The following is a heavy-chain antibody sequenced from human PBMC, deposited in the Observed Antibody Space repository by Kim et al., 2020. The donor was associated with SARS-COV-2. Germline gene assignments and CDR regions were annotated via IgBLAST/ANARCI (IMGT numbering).Heavy chain of an antibody. D-gene: IGHD6-19*01. CDR2: INQSGSEK. CDR1: GFTFSSHR. V-gene: IGHV3-7*01. Sequence: GGSLRLSCAASGFTFSSHRMNWVRQAPGKGLEWVSNINQSGSEKNYVDSVKGRFTISRDNAKNSLYLHMNSLRAEDTAVYYCARDLTSSWSGLFYYWEQG. CDR3: ARDLTSSWSGLFYY. J-gene: IGHJ4*02.